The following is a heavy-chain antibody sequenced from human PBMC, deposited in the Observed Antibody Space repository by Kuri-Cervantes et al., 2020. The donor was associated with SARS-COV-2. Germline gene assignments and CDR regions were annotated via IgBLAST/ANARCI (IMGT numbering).Heavy chain of an antibody. CDR1: GDSDSSGSHY. Sequence: SETLSLICIVWGDSDSSGSHYWSWIRRPPGKGLGWIGYMYYSGRTNYNPSLKSRVTISVDTSKNQFSLRLSSVTAADTAVYYCARGRMDYDFWSGYHTWSDYWGQGTLVTVSS. J-gene: IGHJ4*02. CDR3: ARGRMDYDFWSGYHTWSDY. D-gene: IGHD3-3*01. V-gene: IGHV4-61*01. CDR2: MYYSGRT.